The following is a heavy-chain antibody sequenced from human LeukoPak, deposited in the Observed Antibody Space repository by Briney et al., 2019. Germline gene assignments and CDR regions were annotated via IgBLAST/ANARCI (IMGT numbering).Heavy chain of an antibody. D-gene: IGHD2-15*01. Sequence: SETLSLTCAVSGGSINTYYWSWIRQPPGKGLEWVGYIYSTGNTNYNPSLRSRVTISVDTSKNQFSLKLNSVTAADTAVYYCSVAGSWGQGTLVTVSS. J-gene: IGHJ4*02. V-gene: IGHV4-4*09. CDR2: IYSTGNT. CDR3: SVAGS. CDR1: GGSINTYY.